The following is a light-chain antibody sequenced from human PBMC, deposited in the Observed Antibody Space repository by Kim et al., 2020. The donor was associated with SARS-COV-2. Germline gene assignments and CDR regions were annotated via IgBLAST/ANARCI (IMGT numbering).Light chain of an antibody. CDR1: KLGDKY. CDR3: QAWDSSTLV. V-gene: IGLV3-1*01. CDR2: QDS. J-gene: IGLJ3*02. Sequence: SYELTQSPSVSVSPGQTASITCSGDKLGDKYACWYQQKPGQSPVLVIYQDSKRPSGIPERFSGSNSGNTATLTISGTQAMDEADYYCQAWDSSTLVFGGGTQLTVL.